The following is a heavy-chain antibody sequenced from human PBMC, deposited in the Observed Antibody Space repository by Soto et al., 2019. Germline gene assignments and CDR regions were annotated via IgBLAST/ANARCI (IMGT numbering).Heavy chain of an antibody. CDR1: GYTFTSYG. D-gene: IGHD6-25*01. J-gene: IGHJ6*02. CDR3: ARINRGAALNYYYYGMDV. V-gene: IGHV1-18*01. Sequence: QVQLVQSGAEVKKPGASVKVSCKASGYTFTSYGISWVRQAPGQGLEWMGWISAYNGNTNYAQKLQGRVTMTTDTSTRKGYMEVRSLRSDDTAVYYCARINRGAALNYYYYGMDVWGQGTTVTVSS. CDR2: ISAYNGNT.